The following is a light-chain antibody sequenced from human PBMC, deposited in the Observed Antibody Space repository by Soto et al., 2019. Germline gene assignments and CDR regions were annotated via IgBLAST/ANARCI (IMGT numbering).Light chain of an antibody. CDR3: QQYNSFPFT. V-gene: IGKV1-5*01. Sequence: DIQMTQSPSTLSASVGDRVIITCRASQTTSSWLAWYQQKPGEAPNLLIYDTSSLQSGVPSRFSGSGSGTEFTLTISSLQPDDFATYYCQQYNSFPFTFGQGTDWRLN. CDR1: QTTSSW. CDR2: DTS. J-gene: IGKJ2*01.